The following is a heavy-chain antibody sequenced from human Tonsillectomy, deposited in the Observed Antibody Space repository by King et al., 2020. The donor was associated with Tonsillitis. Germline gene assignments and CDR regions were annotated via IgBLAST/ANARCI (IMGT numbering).Heavy chain of an antibody. CDR1: GGTFGRSP. CDR2: ITPIFGTA. V-gene: IGHV1-69*12. CDR3: ARDSYYDSSGDYSSYAFDM. D-gene: IGHD3-22*01. J-gene: IGHJ3*02. Sequence: VQLVQSGAEVKKPGSSVKVSCKASGGTFGRSPISWVRQAPGQGLEWMVGITPIFGTANYAQKFQGRVTITADEATSTAYMELGSLRSEDTAVHYCARDSYYDSSGDYSSYAFDMWGQGTMVTVSS.